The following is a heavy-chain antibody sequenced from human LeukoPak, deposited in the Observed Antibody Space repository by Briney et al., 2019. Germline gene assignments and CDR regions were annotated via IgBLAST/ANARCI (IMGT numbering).Heavy chain of an antibody. CDR3: ARARSSYGYRDAFDI. CDR1: GFTFSSYG. Sequence: GGTLRLSCAASGFTFSSYGMSWVRQAPGKGLEWVSAISGSGGSTYYADSVKGRFTISRDNSKNTLYLQMNSLRAEDTAVYYCARARSSYGYRDAFDIWGQGTMVTVSS. CDR2: ISGSGGST. V-gene: IGHV3-23*01. J-gene: IGHJ3*02. D-gene: IGHD5-18*01.